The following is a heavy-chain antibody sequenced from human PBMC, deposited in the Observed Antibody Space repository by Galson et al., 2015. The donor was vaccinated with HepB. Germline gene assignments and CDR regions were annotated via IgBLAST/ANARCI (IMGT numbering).Heavy chain of an antibody. CDR3: AREKATGTPYFFDY. V-gene: IGHV1-69*13. J-gene: IGHJ4*02. Sequence: SVKVSCKASGGTFSNYAISWVRQAPGQGLEWMGGIVPIFNTPSYAQKFQGRVTITADDSTSTAYMELSGLRSEDTAVYYCAREKATGTPYFFDYWGQGTLVTVSS. CDR2: IVPIFNTP. D-gene: IGHD1-7*01. CDR1: GGTFSNYA.